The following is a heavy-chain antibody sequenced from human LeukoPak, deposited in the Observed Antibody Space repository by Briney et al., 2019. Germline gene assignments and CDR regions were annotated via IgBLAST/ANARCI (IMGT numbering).Heavy chain of an antibody. V-gene: IGHV4-38-2*02. D-gene: IGHD3-3*01. J-gene: IGHJ4*02. CDR2: IYYSGST. CDR1: GFTFNNYA. Sequence: PGGSLRLSCAASGFTFNNYAMHWVRQAPGKGLEWIGSIYYSGSTYYNPSLKSRVTISVDTSKNQFSLKLSSVTAADTAVYYCARERGADFLDYWGQGTLVTVSS. CDR3: ARERGADFLDY.